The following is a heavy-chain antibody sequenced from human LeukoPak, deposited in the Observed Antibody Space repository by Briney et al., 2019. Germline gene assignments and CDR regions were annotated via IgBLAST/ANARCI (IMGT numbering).Heavy chain of an antibody. CDR3: ARREGRQWFHFDS. CDR1: GVSISSSDYY. Sequence: PSETLSLTCTVSGVSISSSDYYWGWIRQPPGKGLEWIGSLDYYGNTYYNPSLKSRITISVDTSKNQFSLELSSVTAADTAVYYCARREGRQWFHFDSWGQGTLVTVSS. J-gene: IGHJ4*02. D-gene: IGHD2-8*01. V-gene: IGHV4-39*01. CDR2: LDYYGNT.